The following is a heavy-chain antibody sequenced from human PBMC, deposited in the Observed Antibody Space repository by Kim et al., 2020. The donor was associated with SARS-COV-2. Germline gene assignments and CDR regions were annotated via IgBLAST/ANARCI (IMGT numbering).Heavy chain of an antibody. CDR2: FDPEDGET. J-gene: IGHJ4*02. D-gene: IGHD3-3*01. CDR3: ATVFAIFGVVYFDY. CDR1: GYTLTELS. Sequence: ASVKVSCKVSGYTLTELSMHWVRQAPGKGLEWMGGFDPEDGETIYAQKFQGRVTMTEDTSTDTAYMGLSSLRSEDTAVYYCATVFAIFGVVYFDYWGQGTLVTVSS. V-gene: IGHV1-24*01.